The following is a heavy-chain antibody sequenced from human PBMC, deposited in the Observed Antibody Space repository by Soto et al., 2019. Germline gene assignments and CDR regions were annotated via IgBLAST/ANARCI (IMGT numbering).Heavy chain of an antibody. V-gene: IGHV3-30-3*01. CDR2: ISYDGSNK. CDR1: GFTFSSYA. J-gene: IGHJ4*02. D-gene: IGHD2-15*01. CDR3: AREGVFHCSGGSCYHDY. Sequence: PGGSLRLSCAASGFTFSSYAMHWVRQAPGKGLEWVAVISYDGSNKYYADSVKGRFTISRDNSKNTLYLQMNSLRAEDTAVYYCAREGVFHCSGGSCYHDYWGQGTLVTVSS.